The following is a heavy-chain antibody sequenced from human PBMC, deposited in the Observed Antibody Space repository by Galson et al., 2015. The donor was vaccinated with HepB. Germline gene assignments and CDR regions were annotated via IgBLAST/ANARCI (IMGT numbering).Heavy chain of an antibody. CDR2: IKSKTDGEIT. Sequence: SLRLSCAASGFSFSNAWMSWVRQAPGEGLEWVGRIKSKTDGEITDYAAPLKGRFTLSRDDSKNTLYLEMNSLKSEDTAVYYCTPEGYHDNSGHPLFDYWGQGTLVTVSS. V-gene: IGHV3-15*01. D-gene: IGHD3-22*01. CDR3: TPEGYHDNSGHPLFDY. J-gene: IGHJ4*01. CDR1: GFSFSNAW.